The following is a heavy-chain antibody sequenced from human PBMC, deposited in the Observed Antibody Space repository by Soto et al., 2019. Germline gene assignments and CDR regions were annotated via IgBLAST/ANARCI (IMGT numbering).Heavy chain of an antibody. CDR3: VRDGTKTLRDWFDP. V-gene: IGHV4-4*07. CDR2: IYATGTT. J-gene: IGHJ5*02. Sequence: QVRLQESGPGLVKPSETLSLTCTVSGASISGFYWSWIRKSAGKGLEWIGRIYATGTTDYNPSLKSRVMMSVDTYKKQFSLKLRSVTAADTAVYYCVRDGTKTLRDWFDPWGQGISVTVSS. CDR1: GASISGFY. D-gene: IGHD1-1*01.